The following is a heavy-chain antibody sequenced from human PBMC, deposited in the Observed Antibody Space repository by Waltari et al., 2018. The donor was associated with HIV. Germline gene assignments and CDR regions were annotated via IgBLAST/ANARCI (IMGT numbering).Heavy chain of an antibody. CDR1: GFTFNHIA. CDR2: IWYDGRNK. D-gene: IGHD1-1*01. J-gene: IGHJ6*02. V-gene: IGHV3-33*01. Sequence: QVQLVESGGGVVQRGTSLRLSCAASGFTFNHIAIHWVRQAPGQGLEWVAVIWYDGRNKDYSDSVKGRFSITRDTSKNTLSLEMNSLRAEDTGIYYCARDRTATSRGNGMDVWGPGTTVIVSS. CDR3: ARDRTATSRGNGMDV.